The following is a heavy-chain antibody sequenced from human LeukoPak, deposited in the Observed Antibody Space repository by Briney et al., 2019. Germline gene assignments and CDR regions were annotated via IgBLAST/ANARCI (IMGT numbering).Heavy chain of an antibody. CDR1: GFTFSSYA. CDR2: ISGSGGST. V-gene: IGHV3-23*01. J-gene: IGHJ3*02. D-gene: IGHD2-15*01. Sequence: GSLRLSCAASGFTFSSYAMSWVRQAPGKGLEWVSAISGSGGSTYYADSVKGRFTTSRDNSKNTLYLQMNSLRAEDTAVYYCANSGGSCYSSSCAFDIWGQGTMVTVSS. CDR3: ANSGGSCYSSSCAFDI.